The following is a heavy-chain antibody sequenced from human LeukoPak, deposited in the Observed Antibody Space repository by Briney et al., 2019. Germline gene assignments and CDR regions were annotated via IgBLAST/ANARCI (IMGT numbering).Heavy chain of an antibody. J-gene: IGHJ3*02. CDR1: GFTFSSYA. V-gene: IGHV3-30-3*02. CDR3: AKTYSGYDSDAFDI. Sequence: GGSLRLSCAASGFTFSSYAMSWVRQAPGKGLEWVAVISYDGSNKYYADSVKGRFTISRDNSKSTLYLQMNSLRAEDTAVYYCAKTYSGYDSDAFDIWGQGTVVTVSS. CDR2: ISYDGSNK. D-gene: IGHD5-12*01.